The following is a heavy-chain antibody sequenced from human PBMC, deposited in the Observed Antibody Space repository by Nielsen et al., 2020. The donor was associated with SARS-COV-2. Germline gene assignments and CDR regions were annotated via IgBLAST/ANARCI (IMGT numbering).Heavy chain of an antibody. CDR3: AREGLDYYYMDV. J-gene: IGHJ6*03. Sequence: GGSLRLSCVASGFIISNTYMTWVRQGPGKGLEYISTISDTSSYIYYADSVKGRFTISRDNAKNSLYLQMNSLRAEDTGVYYCAREGLDYYYMDVWGKGTTVTVSS. CDR1: GFIISNTY. V-gene: IGHV3-21*01. CDR2: ISDTSSYI. D-gene: IGHD3-10*01.